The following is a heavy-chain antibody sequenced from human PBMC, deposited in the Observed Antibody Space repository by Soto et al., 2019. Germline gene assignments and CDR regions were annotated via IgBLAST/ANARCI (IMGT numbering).Heavy chain of an antibody. J-gene: IGHJ6*02. CDR2: ISGSGGST. V-gene: IGHV3-23*01. CDR3: AKKVIPAAMGYYYGMDV. Sequence: PGGSRRLSGAASGFIFSDYAMSWVRQAPGKGLEWASGISGSGGSTYNADSGKGRFTISRDNSKNTLYLQMNSLRAEDTAVYYCAKKVIPAAMGYYYGMDVWGQGTTVTVSS. CDR1: GFIFSDYA. D-gene: IGHD2-2*01.